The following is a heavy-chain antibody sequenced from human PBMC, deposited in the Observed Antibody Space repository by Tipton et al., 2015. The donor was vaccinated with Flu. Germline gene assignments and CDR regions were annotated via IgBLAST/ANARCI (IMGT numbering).Heavy chain of an antibody. V-gene: IGHV5-51*01. CDR3: ARYHFETGGYYSGAFDI. D-gene: IGHD3-3*01. CDR2: INPGDSDL. Sequence: QLVQSGAGVKKPGESLRISCKGSGYSFTTYWIGWVRHMPGRGLEWMGMINPGDSDLRYNPSFEGQVTIPADKSISTAYLQWSSLKASDTAMYYFARYHFETGGYYSGAFDIWGQGAMVTVSS. CDR1: GYSFTTYW. J-gene: IGHJ3*02.